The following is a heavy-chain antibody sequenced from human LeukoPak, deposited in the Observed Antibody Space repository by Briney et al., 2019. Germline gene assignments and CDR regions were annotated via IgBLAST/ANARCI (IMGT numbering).Heavy chain of an antibody. CDR2: ISSSSSTI. D-gene: IGHD3-22*01. Sequence: GGSLRLSCVGSGFTFSSYHMNWVRQAPGKGLEWVSYISSSSSTIYYADSVKGRFTISRDNAKNSLYVQTNSLRAEDTAVYYCARAQYYSDSTGYYYLHYWGQGTLVTVSS. CDR3: ARAQYYSDSTGYYYLHY. J-gene: IGHJ4*02. CDR1: GFTFSSYH. V-gene: IGHV3-48*01.